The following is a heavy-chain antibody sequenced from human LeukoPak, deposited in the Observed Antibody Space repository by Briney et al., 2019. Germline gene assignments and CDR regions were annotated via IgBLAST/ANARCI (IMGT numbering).Heavy chain of an antibody. CDR3: ARHIVATITGVDY. Sequence: PSETLSLTCTVSGGSISSSSYYWGWIRQPPGKGLEWIGSIYYSGSTYYNPSLKSRVTISVATSKNQFSLKLSSVTAADTAVYYCARHIVATITGVDYWGQGTLVTVSS. CDR2: IYYSGST. V-gene: IGHV4-39*01. J-gene: IGHJ4*02. CDR1: GGSISSSSYY. D-gene: IGHD5-12*01.